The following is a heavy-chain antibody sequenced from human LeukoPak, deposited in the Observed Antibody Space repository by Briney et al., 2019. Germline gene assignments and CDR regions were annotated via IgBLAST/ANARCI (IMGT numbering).Heavy chain of an antibody. V-gene: IGHV3-30*03. Sequence: GTSLRLSCAASGFSFHDHGMDWVRQAPGKGLEWVAVIAADGGVKQYADSVKGRFSLSRDNSKNTVSLQMNGLTAEDTAVYYCAREATWGQWYFDLWGQGAPVTVSS. J-gene: IGHJ4*02. D-gene: IGHD6-19*01. CDR1: GFSFHDHG. CDR2: IAADGGVK. CDR3: AREATWGQWYFDL.